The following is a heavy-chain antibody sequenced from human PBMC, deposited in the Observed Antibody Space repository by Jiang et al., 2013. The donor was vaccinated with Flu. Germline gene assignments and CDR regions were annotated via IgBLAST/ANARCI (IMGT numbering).Heavy chain of an antibody. J-gene: IGHJ4*02. CDR2: IIPIFGTA. CDR3: ARDGVTSAYYYDSSGYFDY. D-gene: IGHD3-22*01. V-gene: IGHV1-69*06. Sequence: AEVKKPGSSVKVSCKASGGTFSSYAISWVRQAPGQGLEWMGGIIPIFGTANYAQKFQGRVTITADKSTSTAYMELSSLRSEDTAVYYCARDGVTSAYYYDSSGYFDYWGQGTLVTVSS. CDR1: GGTFSSYA.